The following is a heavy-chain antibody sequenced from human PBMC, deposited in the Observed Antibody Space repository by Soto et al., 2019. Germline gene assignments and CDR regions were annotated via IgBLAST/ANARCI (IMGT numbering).Heavy chain of an antibody. CDR3: ATPNPYYRTYYYYYGMDV. CDR2: IKPNSGGT. J-gene: IGHJ6*02. D-gene: IGHD2-21*01. Sequence: AAVKCSFKASGYTFTGYYMHWVRQAPGQGLDWMGWIKPNSGGTNYAQKFQGRVTMTRDTSISTAYMELSRLRSDDTAVYYCATPNPYYRTYYYYYGMDVWGQWTTVTVSS. V-gene: IGHV1-2*02. CDR1: GYTFTGYY.